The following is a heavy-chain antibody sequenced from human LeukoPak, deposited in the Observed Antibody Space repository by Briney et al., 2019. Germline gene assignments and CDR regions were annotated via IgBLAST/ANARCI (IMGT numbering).Heavy chain of an antibody. CDR1: GGSVSSGNYY. D-gene: IGHD3-22*01. CDR3: ARGYYYFH. Sequence: SETLPLTCTVSGGSVSSGNYYWSWIRQPPGKGLEWIGEINHSGSTNYNPSLKSRVTISVDTSKNQFSLKLSSVTAADTAVYYCARGYYYFHWGQGTLVTVSS. J-gene: IGHJ4*02. CDR2: INHSGST. V-gene: IGHV4-39*07.